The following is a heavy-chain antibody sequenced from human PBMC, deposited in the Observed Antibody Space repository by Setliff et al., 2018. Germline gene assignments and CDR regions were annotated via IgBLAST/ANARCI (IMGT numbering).Heavy chain of an antibody. J-gene: IGHJ4*01. V-gene: IGHV1-2*04. CDR3: ATKDYDTSGYYRPFGF. Sequence: ASVKVSCKASGYTFTGYYMHWVRQAPGQGLEWMGWINPNSGGTNYAQKFQGWVTMTRDTSISTAYMELSSLRSEDTAVYYCATKDYDTSGYYRPFGFWGQGTLVTVSS. CDR2: INPNSGGT. D-gene: IGHD3-22*01. CDR1: GYTFTGYY.